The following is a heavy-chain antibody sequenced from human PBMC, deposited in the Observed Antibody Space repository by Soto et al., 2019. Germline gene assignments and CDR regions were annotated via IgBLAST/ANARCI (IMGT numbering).Heavy chain of an antibody. D-gene: IGHD6-6*01. CDR3: ATLSVTARPFDY. V-gene: IGHV3-30*03. J-gene: IGHJ4*02. CDR2: ISNSGTDA. Sequence: QVQLVESGGSVVQPGRSLRLSCAASGFTFRTYGMHWVRQAAGKGLEWLALISNSGTDAYYADSVKGRFTISRDNFKNTLFLQMNSLRAEDTAVYYCATLSVTARPFDYWGQGTQVTVSS. CDR1: GFTFRTYG.